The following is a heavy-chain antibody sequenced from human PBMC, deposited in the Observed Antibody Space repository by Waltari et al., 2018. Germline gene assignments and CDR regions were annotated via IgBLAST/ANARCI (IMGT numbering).Heavy chain of an antibody. V-gene: IGHV3-23*01. J-gene: IGHJ4*02. CDR1: GFNFLSYA. D-gene: IGHD3-22*01. Sequence: EEHLLESGGGLAPPGGSLRLPCAASGFNFLSYAMSWVRQAPGKGLEWVSGISDSGVITKYADSVKGRFTVSRDNSKNTVFLHLNSLRAEDTAIYYCARHLYSIDYLELAKWGQGTLVTVSS. CDR3: ARHLYSIDYLELAK. CDR2: ISDSGVIT.